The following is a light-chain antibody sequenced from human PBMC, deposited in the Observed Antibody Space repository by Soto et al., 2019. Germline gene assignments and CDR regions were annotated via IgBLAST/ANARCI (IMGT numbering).Light chain of an antibody. CDR1: SSDVGGYNY. CDR3: SSYTRSSTYV. J-gene: IGLJ1*01. V-gene: IGLV2-14*01. CDR2: DVS. Sequence: QSLLTQPASLSGSPGQSITLSCTGNSSDVGGYNYVSWYRQHPGRAPKLMIYDVSNRPSGVSNRFSGSKSGNTASLTISGLQAEDEADYYCSSYTRSSTYVFGTGTKVTVL.